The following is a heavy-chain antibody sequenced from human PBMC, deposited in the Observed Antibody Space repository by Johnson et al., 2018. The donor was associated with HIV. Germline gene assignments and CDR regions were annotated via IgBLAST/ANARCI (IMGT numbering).Heavy chain of an antibody. V-gene: IGHV3-20*04. CDR2: INWNCGST. D-gene: IGHD4-23*01. CDR3: ATDLSRWELHPLSAFDS. J-gene: IGHJ3*02. Sequence: VQLVESGGGVVRPGGSLRLSCAASGFTFDDYGMSWVRQAPGKGLEWVSGINWNCGSTGYADSVKGRFTISRDNSKNTLYLQMNSLRAEDTAVYYCATDLSRWELHPLSAFDSWGQGTMVTVSS. CDR1: GFTFDDYG.